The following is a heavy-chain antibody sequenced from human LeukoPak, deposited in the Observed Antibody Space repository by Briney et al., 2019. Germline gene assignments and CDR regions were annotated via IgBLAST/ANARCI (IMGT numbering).Heavy chain of an antibody. D-gene: IGHD2-2*02. V-gene: IGHV4-39*01. CDR2: IYYSGST. Sequence: TSETLSLTCTVSGGSIGSSSYYWGWIRQPPGKGLEWIGSIYYSGSTYYNPSLKSRVTISVDTSKNQFSLKLSSVTAADTAVYYCARLRPLSCSSTSCYIGIGSYFDYWGQGTLVTVSS. CDR3: ARLRPLSCSSTSCYIGIGSYFDY. J-gene: IGHJ4*02. CDR1: GGSIGSSSYY.